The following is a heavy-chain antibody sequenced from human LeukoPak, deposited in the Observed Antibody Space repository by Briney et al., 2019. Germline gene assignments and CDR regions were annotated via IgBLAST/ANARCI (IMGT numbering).Heavy chain of an antibody. CDR1: GFTFSTYT. J-gene: IGHJ4*02. Sequence: GGSLRLSCAASGFTFSTYTMNWVRQAPGKGLEWVSYVSSSGGTIYYADSVKGRFTISRDNSKNTLYLQMNSLRAEDTAVYYCARGPTSYYYGSGSYHYWGQGTLVTVSS. CDR3: ARGPTSYYYGSGSYHY. D-gene: IGHD3-10*01. CDR2: VSSSGGTI. V-gene: IGHV3-48*01.